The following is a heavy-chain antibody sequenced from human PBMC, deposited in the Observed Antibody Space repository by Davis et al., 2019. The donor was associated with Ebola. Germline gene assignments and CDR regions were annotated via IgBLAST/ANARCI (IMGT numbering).Heavy chain of an antibody. CDR2: IYHSGST. D-gene: IGHD6-6*01. J-gene: IGHJ5*02. CDR3: APLVGDWFDP. V-gene: IGHV4-4*02. CDR1: GGSISSSNW. Sequence: MPSETLSLTCAVSGGSISSSNWWSWVRQPPGKGLEWTGEIYHSGSTNYNPSLKSRVTISVDTSKNQFSLKLSSVTAADTAVYYCAPLVGDWFDPWGQGTLVTVSS.